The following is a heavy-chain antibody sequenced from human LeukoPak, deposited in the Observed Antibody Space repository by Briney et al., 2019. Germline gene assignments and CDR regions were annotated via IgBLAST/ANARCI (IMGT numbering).Heavy chain of an antibody. CDR3: ATPREAGQVGYFYGMDV. CDR1: GFTFSNYW. V-gene: IGHV3-7*01. Sequence: GGCLRLSCAASGFTFSNYWMSWVRQAPGKGLEWVANINQDGSEKYYVDSVKGRFTVSRDDAKNSLYLQMNSLRAEDTAVYYCATPREAGQVGYFYGMDVWGQGTMVIVS. CDR2: INQDGSEK. J-gene: IGHJ6*02. D-gene: IGHD1-26*01.